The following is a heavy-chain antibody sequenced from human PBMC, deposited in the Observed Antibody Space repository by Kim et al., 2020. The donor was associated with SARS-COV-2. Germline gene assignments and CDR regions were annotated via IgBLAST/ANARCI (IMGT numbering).Heavy chain of an antibody. D-gene: IGHD3-22*01. J-gene: IGHJ5*02. CDR1: GGSISSYY. Sequence: SETLSLTCTVSGGSISSYYWSWIRQPPGKGLEWIGYIYYSGSTNYNPSLKSRVTISVDTSKNQFSLKLSSVTAADTAVYYCARWAYYYDSSGDPGGWFDPRGQGTLVTVSS. V-gene: IGHV4-59*01. CDR2: IYYSGST. CDR3: ARWAYYYDSSGDPGGWFDP.